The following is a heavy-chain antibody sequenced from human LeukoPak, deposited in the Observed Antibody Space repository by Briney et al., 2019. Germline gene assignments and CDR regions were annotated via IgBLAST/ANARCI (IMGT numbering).Heavy chain of an antibody. CDR1: GYTFTGYY. CDR3: ARESYDILTGYPPHWFDP. Sequence: ASVKLSCKASGYTFTGYYMHWVRQAPGQGLEWMGWINPNSGGTNYEQKFQGRVTVTRDTSISTAYMELSRLRSDDTAVYYCARESYDILTGYPPHWFDPWGQGTLVTVSS. J-gene: IGHJ5*02. D-gene: IGHD3-9*01. V-gene: IGHV1-2*02. CDR2: INPNSGGT.